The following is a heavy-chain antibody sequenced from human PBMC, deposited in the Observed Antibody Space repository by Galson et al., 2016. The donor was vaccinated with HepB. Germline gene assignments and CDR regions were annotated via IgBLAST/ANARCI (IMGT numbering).Heavy chain of an antibody. CDR3: TRTISATAGLD. CDR2: ISSSSSTI. D-gene: IGHD6-13*01. J-gene: IGHJ4*02. V-gene: IGHV3-48*04. Sequence: SLRLSCAASGFTFSSYSMSWVRQAPGKGLEWVSYISSSSSTIYYADSVKGRFTISRDNAMNSLYLHMSSLRAEDTALYYCTRTISATAGLDWGQGTLVTVSS. CDR1: GFTFSSYS.